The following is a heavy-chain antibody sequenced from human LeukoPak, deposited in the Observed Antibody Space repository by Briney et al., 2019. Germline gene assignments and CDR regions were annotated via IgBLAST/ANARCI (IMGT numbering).Heavy chain of an antibody. D-gene: IGHD3-16*01. CDR3: ARETGSRRSPLTLDY. J-gene: IGHJ4*02. CDR1: GYTFTGYY. CDR2: INPNSGGT. Sequence: ASVKVSCKASGYTFTGYYMHWVRQAPGQGLEWMGWINPNSGGTNYAQKFQGRVTMTRDTSISTAYMELNRLRSDHTAVYYCARETGSRRSPLTLDYWGQGTLVTVSS. V-gene: IGHV1-2*02.